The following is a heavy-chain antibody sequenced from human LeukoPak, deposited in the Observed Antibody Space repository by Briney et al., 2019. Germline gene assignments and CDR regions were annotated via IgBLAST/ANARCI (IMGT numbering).Heavy chain of an antibody. J-gene: IGHJ4*02. Sequence: GGSLRLSCAASGFTFSSYAMSWVRQAPGKGLEWVSAISGSGGSTYYADSVKGRFTISRDNSKNTLYLQMNSLRAEDTAVYYCAKGNPSLIVATIHGIDYWGQGTLVTVSS. V-gene: IGHV3-23*01. CDR3: AKGNPSLIVATIHGIDY. CDR1: GFTFSSYA. D-gene: IGHD5-12*01. CDR2: ISGSGGST.